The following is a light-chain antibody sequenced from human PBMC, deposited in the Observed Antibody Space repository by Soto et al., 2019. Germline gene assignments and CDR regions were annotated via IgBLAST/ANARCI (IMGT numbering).Light chain of an antibody. V-gene: IGLV2-23*01. Sequence: QSVLTQPASVSGSPGQSITISCTGSSRDVGNYNLVSWYQQHPGKAPKLMIYEDTKWPSGVSNRFSGSKSGNTAYLTISGLQAEDEADYYCWSYAVGRTYVFGTGTKVTVL. CDR1: SRDVGNYNL. CDR3: WSYAVGRTYV. CDR2: EDT. J-gene: IGLJ1*01.